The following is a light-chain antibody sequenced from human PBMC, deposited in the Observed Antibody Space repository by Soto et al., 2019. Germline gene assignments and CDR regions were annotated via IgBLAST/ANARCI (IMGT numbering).Light chain of an antibody. Sequence: DIQMTQSPSTLSASVGDRVTITCRASQSISNWLAWYQQKAGKAPXLLIYAASSLQSGVPSRFSGSGSGTDFTLTISSLQPEDFATYYCQQSYSTPPLTFGGGTKVDIK. CDR2: AAS. J-gene: IGKJ4*01. CDR3: QQSYSTPPLT. V-gene: IGKV1-39*01. CDR1: QSISNW.